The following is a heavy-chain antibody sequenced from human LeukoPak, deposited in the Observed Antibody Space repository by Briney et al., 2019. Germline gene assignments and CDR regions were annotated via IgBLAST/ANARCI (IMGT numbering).Heavy chain of an antibody. CDR1: GYTFTCYY. CDR2: INPNSGGT. Sequence: ASVKVSCKASGYTFTCYYMHWVRQAPGQGLEWMGWINPNSGGTNYAQKFQGRVTMTRDTSISTAYMELSRLRSDDTAVYYCARRGMDGSGSYYTFDYWGQGTLVTVSS. J-gene: IGHJ4*02. D-gene: IGHD3-10*01. CDR3: ARRGMDGSGSYYTFDY. V-gene: IGHV1-2*02.